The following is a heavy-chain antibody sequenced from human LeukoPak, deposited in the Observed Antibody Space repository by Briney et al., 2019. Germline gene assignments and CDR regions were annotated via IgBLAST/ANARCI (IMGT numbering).Heavy chain of an antibody. J-gene: IGHJ4*02. V-gene: IGHV4-59*12. CDR3: ARDKHAYYYGSSGYLFDY. CDR2: IYYSGST. Sequence: PSETLSLTCTVSGGSISSYYWSWIRQPPGKGLEWIGYIYYSGSTNYNPSLKSRVTISVDTSKNQFSLKLSSVTAADTAVYYCARDKHAYYYGSSGYLFDYWGQGTLVTVSS. D-gene: IGHD3-22*01. CDR1: GGSISSYY.